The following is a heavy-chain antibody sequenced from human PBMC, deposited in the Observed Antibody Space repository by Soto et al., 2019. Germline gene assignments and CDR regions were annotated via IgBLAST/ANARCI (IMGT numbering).Heavy chain of an antibody. D-gene: IGHD4-17*01. CDR2: INAGNGNT. CDR3: ARGLRDGEHAFDI. V-gene: IGHV1-3*01. CDR1: GYTFTSYA. Sequence: ASVKVSCKASGYTFTSYAMHWVRQAPGQRLEWMGWINAGNGNTKYSQKFQGRVTITRDTSASTAYMELSSLRSEDTAVYYCARGLRDGEHAFDIWGQGTMVTVSS. J-gene: IGHJ3*02.